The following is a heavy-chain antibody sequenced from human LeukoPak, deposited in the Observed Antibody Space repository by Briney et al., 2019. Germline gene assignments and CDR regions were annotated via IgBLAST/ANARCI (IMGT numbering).Heavy chain of an antibody. CDR1: GFTFSSYA. CDR3: ARLGYCSSTSCYNDY. CDR2: ISGSGGST. J-gene: IGHJ4*02. V-gene: IGHV3-23*01. Sequence: GSLRLSCAASGFTFSSYAMSWVRQAPGKGLEWVSAISGSGGSTYYADSVKGRFTISRDNAKNSLYLQMNSLRAEDTAVYYCARLGYCSSTSCYNDYWGQGTLVTVSS. D-gene: IGHD2-2*02.